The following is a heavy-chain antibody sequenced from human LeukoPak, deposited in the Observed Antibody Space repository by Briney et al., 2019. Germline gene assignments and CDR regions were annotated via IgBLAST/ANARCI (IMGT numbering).Heavy chain of an antibody. V-gene: IGHV3-30*04. CDR1: GFTFSSYA. D-gene: IGHD2-2*01. Sequence: GGSLRLSCAASGFTFSSYAMHWVRQAPGKGLEWVAVISYDGSNKYYADSVKGRFTISRDNSKNTLYLQMNSLRTEDTAMYYCAILGYSSSVFDCWGQGTLVTVSS. CDR3: AILGYSSSVFDC. J-gene: IGHJ4*02. CDR2: ISYDGSNK.